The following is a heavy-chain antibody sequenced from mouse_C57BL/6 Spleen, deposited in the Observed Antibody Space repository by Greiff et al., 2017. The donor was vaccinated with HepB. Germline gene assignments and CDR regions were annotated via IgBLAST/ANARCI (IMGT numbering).Heavy chain of an antibody. D-gene: IGHD2-3*01. CDR3: TRDGVLDFDV. J-gene: IGHJ1*03. CDR2: ISSGGDYI. V-gene: IGHV5-9-1*02. Sequence: EVQRVESGEGLVKPGGSLKLSCAASGFTFSSYAMSWVRQTPETRLEWVAYISSGGDYIYYADTVKGRFTISRDNARNTLYLQMSSLKSEDTAMYYCTRDGVLDFDVWGTGTTVTVSS. CDR1: GFTFSSYA.